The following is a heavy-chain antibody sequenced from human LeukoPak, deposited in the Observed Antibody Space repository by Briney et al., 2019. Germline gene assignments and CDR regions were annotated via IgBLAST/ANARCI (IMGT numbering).Heavy chain of an antibody. CDR3: ARRITMVRGVGYYYGMDV. D-gene: IGHD3-10*01. CDR2: INHSGSN. CDR1: GGSFSGYY. J-gene: IGHJ6*04. Sequence: SETLSLTCAVYGGSFSGYYWSWIRQPPGKGLEWIGEINHSGSNNYNPSLKSRVTISVDTSKNQFSLKLSSVTAADTAVYYCARRITMVRGVGYYYGMDVWGKGTTVTVSS. V-gene: IGHV4-34*01.